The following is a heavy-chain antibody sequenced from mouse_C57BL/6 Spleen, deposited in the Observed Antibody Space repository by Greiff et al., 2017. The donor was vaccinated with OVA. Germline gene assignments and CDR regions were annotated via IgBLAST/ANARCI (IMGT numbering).Heavy chain of an antibody. J-gene: IGHJ4*01. Sequence: QVQLQQSGAELMKPGASVKLSCKATGYTFTGYWIEWVKQRPGHGLEWIGEILPGSGSTTYNEKFKGKATFTADTSSNTAYMQLSSLTTEDSAIYYCERDPYGSSYDAMDYWGQGTSVTVSS. CDR1: GYTFTGYW. D-gene: IGHD1-1*01. CDR3: ERDPYGSSYDAMDY. V-gene: IGHV1-9*01. CDR2: ILPGSGST.